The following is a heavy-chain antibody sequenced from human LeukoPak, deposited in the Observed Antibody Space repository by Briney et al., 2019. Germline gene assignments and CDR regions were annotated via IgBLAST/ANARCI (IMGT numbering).Heavy chain of an antibody. CDR2: ISDSGDIT. Sequence: PGGSLRLSCAASGFSFSSYAMSWVRQAPGKGLEWVSGISDSGDITYYAYSVKGRFTISRDNSKNTLYLQVNSLRAEDTGIYYCAKGGSATITTGGFDPWGQGPLVTAS. J-gene: IGHJ5*02. V-gene: IGHV3-23*01. CDR1: GFSFSSYA. D-gene: IGHD4-11*01. CDR3: AKGGSATITTGGFDP.